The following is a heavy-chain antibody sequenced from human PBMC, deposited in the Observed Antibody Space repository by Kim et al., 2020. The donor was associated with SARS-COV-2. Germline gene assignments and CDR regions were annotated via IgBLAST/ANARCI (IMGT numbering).Heavy chain of an antibody. Sequence: GATIYADSGKSRFTIYRDSSKSTLYLQVNSLRDEDTAVYYYARNDGFDPWGQGTLVTVSS. V-gene: IGHV3-66*01. J-gene: IGHJ5*02. CDR2: GAT. CDR3: ARNDGFDP.